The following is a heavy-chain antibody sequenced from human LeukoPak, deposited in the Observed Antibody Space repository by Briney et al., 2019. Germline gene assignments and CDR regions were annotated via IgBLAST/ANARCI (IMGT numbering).Heavy chain of an antibody. CDR1: GGSISSYY. CDR2: IYYSGST. V-gene: IGHV4-59*01. D-gene: IGHD2-15*01. J-gene: IGHJ4*02. CDR3: ARVGGSTQDY. Sequence: SETLSLTCTVSGGSISSYYWTWIRRPPGKGLEWIGYIYYSGSTKYNPSLKSRVSISVDTSKNQFSLKLSSVTAADTAVYYCARVGGSTQDYWGQGTLVTVSS.